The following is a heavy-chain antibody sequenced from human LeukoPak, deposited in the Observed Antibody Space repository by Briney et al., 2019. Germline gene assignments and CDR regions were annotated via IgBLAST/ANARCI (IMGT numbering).Heavy chain of an antibody. CDR1: GGSISSSSYS. CDR2: IYYSGGT. J-gene: IGHJ4*02. CDR3: VRPREGYSSGCYYFDY. D-gene: IGHD5-18*01. V-gene: IGHV4-39*01. Sequence: PSETLSLTCTVSGGSISSSSYSWGWIRQAPGKGLEWIGSIYYSGGTYYNPSLRSRVTISADTSKNQFSLRPSSVTAADTAVYYCVRPREGYSSGCYYFDYWGQGTLVTVSS.